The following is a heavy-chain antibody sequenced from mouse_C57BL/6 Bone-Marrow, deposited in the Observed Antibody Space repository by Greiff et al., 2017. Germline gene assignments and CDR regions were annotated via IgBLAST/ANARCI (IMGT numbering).Heavy chain of an antibody. CDR1: GYTFTSYW. CDR2: IDPSDSYT. D-gene: IGHD3-1*01. CDR3: RAGTSY. Sequence: QVQLQQPGAELVRPGTSVKLSCKASGYTFTSYWLHWVKQRPGQGLEWIGVIDPSDSYTNYNQKFKGKATLTVDTSSSTAYMQLSSLTSGDSAVYYCRAGTSYCGRGTTLTVSS. V-gene: IGHV1-59*01. J-gene: IGHJ2*01.